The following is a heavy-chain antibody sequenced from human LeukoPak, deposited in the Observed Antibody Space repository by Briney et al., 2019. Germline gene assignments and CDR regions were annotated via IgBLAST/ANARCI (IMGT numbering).Heavy chain of an antibody. CDR2: IY. Sequence: GESLKISCKGSGDSLTSSWIAWVGQMPGKGLEWMGIIYSPSFQGQVTISADKSIRTAHLQWSSLKASDTAMYYCVRSDYGDFKYYFDYGGQGTLVTVPS. D-gene: IGHD4-17*01. V-gene: IGHV5-51*01. J-gene: IGHJ4*02. CDR3: VRSDYGDFKYYFDY. CDR1: GDSLTSSW.